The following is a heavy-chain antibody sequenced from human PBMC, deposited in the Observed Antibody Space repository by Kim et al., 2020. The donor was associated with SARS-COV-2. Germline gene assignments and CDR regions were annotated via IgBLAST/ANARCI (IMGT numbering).Heavy chain of an antibody. CDR1: GGSFSGYY. CDR3: ARGPMRLVGGYFDY. J-gene: IGHJ4*02. CDR2: INHSGST. D-gene: IGHD2-15*01. Sequence: SETLSLTCAVYGGSFSGYYWSWIRQPPGKGLEWIGEINHSGSTNYNPSLKSRVTISVDTSKNQFSLKLSSVTAADTAVYYCARGPMRLVGGYFDYWGQGTLVTVSS. V-gene: IGHV4-34*01.